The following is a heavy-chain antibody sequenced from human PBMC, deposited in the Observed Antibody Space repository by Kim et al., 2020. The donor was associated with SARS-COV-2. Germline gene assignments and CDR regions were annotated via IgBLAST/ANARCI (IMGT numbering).Heavy chain of an antibody. CDR1: GFTFSSYG. CDR3: ATEMIMVGGVNPEDY. CDR2: ISYDGSNT. Sequence: GGSLRLSCAASGFTFSSYGMHWVRQAPGKGLEWVSVISYDGSNTYYADSVKGRFTISRDNSKNTLYLQMNSLRAEDTALYYCATEMIMVGGVNPEDYWGQGTLVTVSS. D-gene: IGHD3-16*01. J-gene: IGHJ4*02. V-gene: IGHV3-33*05.